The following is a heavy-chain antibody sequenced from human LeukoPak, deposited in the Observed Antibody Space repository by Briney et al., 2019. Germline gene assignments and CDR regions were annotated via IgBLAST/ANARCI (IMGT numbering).Heavy chain of an antibody. CDR3: ARQGYSSSWYGNFDP. CDR2: IYPGDSDT. V-gene: IGHV5-51*01. Sequence: PGESLKISCKGSGYSFTSYWIGWVRQMPGKGLEWMGIIYPGDSDTRYSPSFQGQVTISADKSISTAYLQWSSLKASDTAMYYCARQGYSSSWYGNFDPRGQGTLVTVSS. CDR1: GYSFTSYW. D-gene: IGHD6-13*01. J-gene: IGHJ5*02.